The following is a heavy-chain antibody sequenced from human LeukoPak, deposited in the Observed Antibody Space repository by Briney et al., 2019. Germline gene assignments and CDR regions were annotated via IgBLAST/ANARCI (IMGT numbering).Heavy chain of an antibody. CDR1: GGSFSGYY. D-gene: IGHD2-15*01. CDR3: ARGPRFRRIYFVY. J-gene: IGHJ4*02. V-gene: IGHV4-34*01. Sequence: SETLSLTCAVYGGSFSGYYWSWIRQPPGKGLEWIGEINRSGSTNYNPSLKSRVTISVDPSKNQFPLKFSYVTAANRAVYYCARGPRFRRIYFVYWGQGTQVTVS. CDR2: INRSGST.